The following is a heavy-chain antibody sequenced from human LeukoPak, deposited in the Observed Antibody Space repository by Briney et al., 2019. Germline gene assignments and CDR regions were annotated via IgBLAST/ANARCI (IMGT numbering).Heavy chain of an antibody. V-gene: IGHV4-59*01. J-gene: IGHJ4*02. CDR3: ARLRSGYNVFDS. D-gene: IGHD5-24*01. CDR2: IYYSGST. CDR1: GGSISSYY. Sequence: PSETLSLTCTVSGGSISSYYWSWIRQSPGKGLEWIGYIYYSGSTSYNPSLKSRVTISVDTSKNQFTLNLSSVTAADTAVYHCARLRSGYNVFDSWGQGTLVTVSS.